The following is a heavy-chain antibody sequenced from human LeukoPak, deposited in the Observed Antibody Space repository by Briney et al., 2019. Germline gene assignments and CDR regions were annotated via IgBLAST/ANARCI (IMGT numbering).Heavy chain of an antibody. V-gene: IGHV3-73*01. CDR2: IRNKANSYAT. Sequence: GGSLRLSCAASGFTFSGSAMHWVRQASGKGLEWVGRIRNKANSYATAYSGSVKGRFTISRDGSKNTAYLQMNSLKTEDTAVYYCTRRSSDDSSGYYVHWGQGTLVTVSS. CDR1: GFTFSGSA. J-gene: IGHJ4*02. D-gene: IGHD3-22*01. CDR3: TRRSSDDSSGYYVH.